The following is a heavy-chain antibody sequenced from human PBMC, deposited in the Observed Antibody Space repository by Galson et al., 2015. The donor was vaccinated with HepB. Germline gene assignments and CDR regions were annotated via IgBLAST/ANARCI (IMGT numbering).Heavy chain of an antibody. CDR3: ARESVEMATMIY. D-gene: IGHD5-24*01. V-gene: IGHV3-23*01. CDR2: ITANGAST. CDR1: GFTFSSNA. J-gene: IGHJ4*02. Sequence: SLRLSCAVSGFTFSSNAMSWVRQAPGKGLEWVSAITANGASTYYADSVKGRFTISRDNSRDTLYLQMNSLSAEDTAVYYCARESVEMATMIYWGQGTLVTVSS.